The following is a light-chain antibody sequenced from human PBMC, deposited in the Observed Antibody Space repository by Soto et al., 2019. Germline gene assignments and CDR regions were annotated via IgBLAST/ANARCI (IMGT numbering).Light chain of an antibody. Sequence: EIVMTQSPATLSVSPGERAALSCRASQSVSSNLAWYQQKPGQAPRLLIYGVSTRATGIPARFSGSESGTEFTLTISSLQSEDFAVYYCQQYNDWPFTFGPGTKVDNK. J-gene: IGKJ3*01. CDR2: GVS. V-gene: IGKV3-15*01. CDR1: QSVSSN. CDR3: QQYNDWPFT.